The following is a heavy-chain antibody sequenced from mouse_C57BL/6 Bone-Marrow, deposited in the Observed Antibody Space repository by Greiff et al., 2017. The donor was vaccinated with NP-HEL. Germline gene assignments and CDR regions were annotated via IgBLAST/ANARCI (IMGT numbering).Heavy chain of an antibody. J-gene: IGHJ2*01. D-gene: IGHD3-2*02. CDR3: ARMAAQATSLSY. CDR1: GYTFTSYW. CDR2: IDPSDSYT. Sequence: QVHVKQSGAELVKPGASVKLSCKASGYTFTSYWMQWVKQRPGQGLEWIGEIDPSDSYTNYNQKFKGKATLTVDTSSSTAYMQLSSLTSEDSAVYYCARMAAQATSLSYWGQGTTLTVSS. V-gene: IGHV1-50*01.